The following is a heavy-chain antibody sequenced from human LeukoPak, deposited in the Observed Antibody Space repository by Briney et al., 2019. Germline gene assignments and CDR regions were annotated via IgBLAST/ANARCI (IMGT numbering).Heavy chain of an antibody. CDR2: ISGSGGST. V-gene: IGHV3-23*01. J-gene: IGHJ5*02. CDR3: ARSVGSYYGDL. D-gene: IGHD3-22*01. CDR1: GFTFSSYA. Sequence: GGSLRLSCAASGFTFSSYAMSWVRPAPGKGVEWVSSISGSGGSTYYADSVKGRFTISRDNSKNTLYLQMNSLRVEDTAVYYCARSVGSYYGDLWGQGTLVTVSS.